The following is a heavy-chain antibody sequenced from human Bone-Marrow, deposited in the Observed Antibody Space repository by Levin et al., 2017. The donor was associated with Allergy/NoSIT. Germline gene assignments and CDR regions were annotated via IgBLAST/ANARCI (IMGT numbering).Heavy chain of an antibody. V-gene: IGHV3-30*18. Sequence: GGSLRLSCAASGFTFSSYGMHWVRQAPGKGLEWVAVISYDGSNKYYADSVKGRFTISRDNSKNTLYLQMNSLRAEDTAVYYCAKDGSITIFGVVTAFAYYGMDVWGQGTTVTVSS. J-gene: IGHJ6*02. CDR1: GFTFSSYG. CDR3: AKDGSITIFGVVTAFAYYGMDV. D-gene: IGHD3-3*01. CDR2: ISYDGSNK.